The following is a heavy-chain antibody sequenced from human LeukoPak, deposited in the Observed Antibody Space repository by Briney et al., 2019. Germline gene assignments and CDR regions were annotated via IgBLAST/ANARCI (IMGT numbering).Heavy chain of an antibody. CDR3: SRRIAVGDYYFDY. V-gene: IGHV5-51*01. CDR2: IYPGDSDT. J-gene: IGHJ4*02. Sequence: GESLKIPCKASGYSFTSNWIGWLRQMPGKGLEGMGIIYPGDSDTRYSPSFQGQVTISADKSISSAYLQWSSLKASDTAMYYCSRRIAVGDYYFDYWGQGTLVTVSS. D-gene: IGHD6-19*01. CDR1: GYSFTSNW.